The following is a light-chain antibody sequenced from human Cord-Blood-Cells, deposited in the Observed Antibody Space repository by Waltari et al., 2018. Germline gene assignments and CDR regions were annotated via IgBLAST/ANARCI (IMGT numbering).Light chain of an antibody. CDR3: SSYTSSSTLV. J-gene: IGLJ3*02. CDR2: DVS. V-gene: IGLV2-14*01. CDR1: SRDVGGNNY. Sequence: QSALTQPASVSGSPGQSITIACTGTSRDVGGNNYVSWYQQHPGKAPKLMIYDVSKRPSGVSNRFSGSKSGNTASLTISGLQAEDEADYYCSSYTSSSTLVFGGGTKLTVL.